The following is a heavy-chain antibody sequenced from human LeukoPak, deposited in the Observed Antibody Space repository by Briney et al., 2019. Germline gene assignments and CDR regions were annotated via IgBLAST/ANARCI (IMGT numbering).Heavy chain of an antibody. V-gene: IGHV1-46*03. CDR2: INPSGGST. J-gene: IGHJ3*02. D-gene: IGHD2-21*02. Sequence: ASVKVSCKASGYTFTSYYMHWVRQAPGQGLEWMGIINPSGGSTSYAQKFHGRVTITRATSTSTVYMYLSSLRSDDTVWYICDREAKYRHIVVVTASDAFDIWGQGTMVTVSS. CDR1: GYTFTSYY. CDR3: DREAKYRHIVVVTASDAFDI.